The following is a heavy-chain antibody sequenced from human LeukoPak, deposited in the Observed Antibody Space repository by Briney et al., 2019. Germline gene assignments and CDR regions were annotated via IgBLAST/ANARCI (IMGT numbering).Heavy chain of an antibody. CDR2: ISGSGGNK. CDR1: GFTFSSFP. D-gene: IGHD2/OR15-2a*01. CDR3: VRISMGYYDY. V-gene: IGHV3-23*01. J-gene: IGHJ4*02. Sequence: GSLRLSCAASGFTFSSFPINWVRQAPGKGLEWVSAISGSGGNKYYADFVQVRFTISRDNSKNTVYLHVNSLRADDTAVYYCVRISMGYYDYWGQGTLVTVSS.